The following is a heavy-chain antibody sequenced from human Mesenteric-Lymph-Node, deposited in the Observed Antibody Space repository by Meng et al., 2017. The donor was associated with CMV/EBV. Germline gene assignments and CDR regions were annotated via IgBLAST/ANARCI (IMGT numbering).Heavy chain of an antibody. V-gene: IGHV3-43D*03. CDR1: GFSFDDYA. CDR2: ISWDGRST. J-gene: IGHJ6*02. D-gene: IGHD1-7*01. CDR3: ARGVPPGGTQPYYYYGMDV. Sequence: GESLKISCAASGFSFDDYAVHWVRQAPGKGLEWVSLISWDGRSTYYSDSVKGRFTISRDSSKNSVHLQMTSLRPEDTALYYCARGVPPGGTQPYYYYGMDVWGQGTTVTVSS.